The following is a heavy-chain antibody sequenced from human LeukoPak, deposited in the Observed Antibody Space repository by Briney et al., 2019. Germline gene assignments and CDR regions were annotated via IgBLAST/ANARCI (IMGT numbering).Heavy chain of an antibody. V-gene: IGHV3-23*01. CDR1: GFTFSSYA. Sequence: GGSLRLSCAASGFTFSSYAMSWVRQAPGKGLEWVSTISGSGGSTYYADSVKGRFTISRDSSQSSLFLQMNSLRAEDTGVYYCAKAYGGYSFDYWGQGTLVTVSS. J-gene: IGHJ4*02. D-gene: IGHD4-17*01. CDR2: ISGSGGST. CDR3: AKAYGGYSFDY.